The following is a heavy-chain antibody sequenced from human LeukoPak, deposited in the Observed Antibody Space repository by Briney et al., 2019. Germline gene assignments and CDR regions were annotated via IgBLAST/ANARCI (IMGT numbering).Heavy chain of an antibody. CDR1: GYTFTRYY. Sequence: ASVKVSCKASGYTFTRYYMHWVRQAPGQGLEWMGIINPSGGNTNDAQKFQGRVTMTREMSTSTVYMELSSLRSEDTAVYYCARERSSGYNDAFDIWGQGTMVTVSS. CDR2: INPSGGNT. V-gene: IGHV1-46*01. CDR3: ARERSSGYNDAFDI. J-gene: IGHJ3*02. D-gene: IGHD3-22*01.